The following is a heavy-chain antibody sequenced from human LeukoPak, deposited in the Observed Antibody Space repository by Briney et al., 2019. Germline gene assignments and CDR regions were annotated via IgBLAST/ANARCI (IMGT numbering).Heavy chain of an antibody. CDR3: ARAAAGYCSSTSCYDFDY. D-gene: IGHD2-2*01. Sequence: PGGSLRLSCAASGFTFSTYWMSWVRQAPGKGLEWVANIKQGGSDKYYVDSVKGRFTISRDNAKNSLYLQMNSLRAEDTAVYYCARAAAGYCSSTSCYDFDYWGQGTLVTVSS. CDR2: IKQGGSDK. J-gene: IGHJ4*02. CDR1: GFTFSTYW. V-gene: IGHV3-7*01.